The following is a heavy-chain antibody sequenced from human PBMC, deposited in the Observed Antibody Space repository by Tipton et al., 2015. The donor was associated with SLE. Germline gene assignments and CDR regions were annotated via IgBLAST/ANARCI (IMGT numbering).Heavy chain of an antibody. J-gene: IGHJ3*02. CDR1: GGSISSYY. D-gene: IGHD4-17*01. Sequence: TPSLTCTVSGGSISSYYWSWIRQPPGKGLEWIGYIYYSGSTNYNPSLKSRVTISVDTSKNQFSLKLSSVTAADTAVYYCARVDYGDYGGGAFDIWGQGTMVTVTS. CDR3: ARVDYGDYGGGAFDI. V-gene: IGHV4-59*01. CDR2: IYYSGST.